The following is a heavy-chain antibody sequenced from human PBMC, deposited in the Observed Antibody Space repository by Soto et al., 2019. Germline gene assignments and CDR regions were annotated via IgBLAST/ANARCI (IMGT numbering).Heavy chain of an antibody. CDR2: ISGSGGST. CDR1: GFTFSSYA. Sequence: EVQLLESGGGLLQPGGSLRLSCEDSGFTFSSYALSWVRQAPGKGLEWVSAISGSGGSTYYADSVKGRFTISRDNSKNTLYLQMNSLRAEDTAVYYCAKRYYDFWSGPGDTFDIWGQGTMVTVSS. D-gene: IGHD3-3*01. CDR3: AKRYYDFWSGPGDTFDI. J-gene: IGHJ3*02. V-gene: IGHV3-23*01.